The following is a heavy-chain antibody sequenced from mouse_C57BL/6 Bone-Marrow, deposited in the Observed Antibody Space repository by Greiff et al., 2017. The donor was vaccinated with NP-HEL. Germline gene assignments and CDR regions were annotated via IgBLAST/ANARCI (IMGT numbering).Heavy chain of an antibody. CDR1: GYTFTSYW. D-gene: IGHD1-1*01. CDR3: ARRPVGSSFYWYFDV. CDR2: IDPSDSYT. V-gene: IGHV1-69*01. Sequence: QVQLQQPGAELVMPGASVKLSCKASGYTFTSYWMHWVKQRPGQGLEWIGEIDPSDSYTNYNQKFKGKSTLTVDKSSSTAYMQLSSLTSEDSAVYYGARRPVGSSFYWYFDVWGTGTTVTVSS. J-gene: IGHJ1*03.